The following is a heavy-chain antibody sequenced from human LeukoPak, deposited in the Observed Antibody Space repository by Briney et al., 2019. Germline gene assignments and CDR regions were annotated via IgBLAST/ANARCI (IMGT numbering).Heavy chain of an antibody. J-gene: IGHJ4*02. D-gene: IGHD4-17*01. Sequence: SETLSLTCTVSGGSISSYYWSWIRQPPGKGLEWIGYIYYSGSTNYNPSLKSRVTMSVDTSKNQFSLKLSSVTAADTAVYYCARLTHDYGDPYYFDYWGQGTLVTVSS. CDR3: ARLTHDYGDPYYFDY. CDR2: IYYSGST. V-gene: IGHV4-59*12. CDR1: GGSISSYY.